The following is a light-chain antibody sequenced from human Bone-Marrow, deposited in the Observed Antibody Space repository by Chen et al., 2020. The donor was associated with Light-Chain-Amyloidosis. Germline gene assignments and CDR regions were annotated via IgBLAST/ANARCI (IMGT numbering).Light chain of an antibody. J-gene: IGLJ2*01. CDR1: DLPTKC. Sequence: SYELTQPPSVSVSPGQTARITCSGYDLPTKCAYWYQQKPGQAPVLVIHRDTERPSGISERFSGFSSGKTATLTISGVQAEDEADYHCQSADSSGTYEGIFGGGTKLTVL. V-gene: IGLV3-25*03. CDR3: QSADSSGTYEGI. CDR2: RDT.